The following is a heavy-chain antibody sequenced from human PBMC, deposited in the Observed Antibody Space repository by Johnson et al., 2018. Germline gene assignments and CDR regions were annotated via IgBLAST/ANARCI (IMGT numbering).Heavy chain of an antibody. CDR1: GFTFDDYA. D-gene: IGHD3-10*01. V-gene: IGHV3-9*01. Sequence: VQLVQSGGGVVQPGRSLRLSCAASGFTFDDYAMHWVRQAPGKGMEGVSGLRWHSGCLGAADSVTGRFIITRDKAKNSLYRQRHSLRAEDTALCYCAKDGGFGGKYYDDYMDVWGKGTTVTVSS. J-gene: IGHJ6*03. CDR2: LRWHSGCL. CDR3: AKDGGFGGKYYDDYMDV.